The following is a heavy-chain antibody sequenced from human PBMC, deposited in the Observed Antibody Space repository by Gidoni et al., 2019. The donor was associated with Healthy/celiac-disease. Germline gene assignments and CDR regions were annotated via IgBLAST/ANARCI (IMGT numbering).Heavy chain of an antibody. V-gene: IGHV4-31*03. J-gene: IGHJ6*02. Sequence: QVQLQESGPGLVKPSQTLSLTCTVSGGSISSGGYYWSWIRQHPGKGLEWIGYIYYSGSTYHNPSLKSRVTISVDTSKNQFSLKLSSVTAADTAVYYCARAAGIYSNYYYYYGMDVWGQGTTVTVSS. CDR3: ARAAGIYSNYYYYYGMDV. D-gene: IGHD4-4*01. CDR2: IYYSGST. CDR1: GGSISSGGYY.